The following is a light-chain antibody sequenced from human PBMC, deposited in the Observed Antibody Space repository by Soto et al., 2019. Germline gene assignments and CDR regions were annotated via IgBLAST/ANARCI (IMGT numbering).Light chain of an antibody. V-gene: IGKV3-20*01. CDR3: QQYGSSWT. CDR2: GAS. Sequence: EIVLTQSPGTLSLSPGDSATLSCRASQTVSSTYLAWYQQKPGQAPRLLIYGASSRATGIPDRFSGSGSGTDFILTISRLEPEDFAMYYCQQYGSSWTFGQGTKVDIK. J-gene: IGKJ1*01. CDR1: QTVSSTY.